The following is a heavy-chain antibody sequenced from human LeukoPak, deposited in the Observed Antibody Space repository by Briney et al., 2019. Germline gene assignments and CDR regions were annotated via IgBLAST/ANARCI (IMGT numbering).Heavy chain of an antibody. D-gene: IGHD6-19*01. CDR1: GGSFSGYY. Sequence: SETLSRTCAVYGGSFSGYYWSWIRQPPGKGLEWIGEINHSGSTNYNPSLKSRVTISVDTSKNQFSLKLSSVTAADTAVYYCARTAIAVAGTPFDYWGQGTLVTVSS. CDR2: INHSGST. CDR3: ARTAIAVAGTPFDY. J-gene: IGHJ4*02. V-gene: IGHV4-34*01.